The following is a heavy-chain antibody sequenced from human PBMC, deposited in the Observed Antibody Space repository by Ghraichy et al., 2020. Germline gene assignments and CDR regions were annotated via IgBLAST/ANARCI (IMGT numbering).Heavy chain of an antibody. CDR2: FDYSGST. V-gene: IGHV4-34*01. CDR1: GESFSGYY. D-gene: IGHD6-19*01. J-gene: IGHJ3*02. CDR3: ARLRSLLAEYDAFDI. Sequence: SETLSLTCAVYGESFSGYYWNWIRQPPGKGLEWIASFDYSGSTYYNPSLKSRVTISVDTSMNQFSLRLSSVTAADTAVYYCARLRSLLAEYDAFDIWGQGTMVTVSS.